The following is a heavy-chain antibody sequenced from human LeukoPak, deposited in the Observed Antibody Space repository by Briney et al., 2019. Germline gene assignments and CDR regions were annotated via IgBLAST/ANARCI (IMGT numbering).Heavy chain of an antibody. Sequence: ASVKVSCKASGYTFTGYYIHWVRQAPGQGLEWMGWINPNSGGTNYAQKFQGRVTMTTDTSTSTAYMELRSLRSDDTAVYYCARVITMVRGVIITFPNWFDPWGQGTLVTVSS. CDR2: INPNSGGT. D-gene: IGHD3-10*01. CDR1: GYTFTGYY. V-gene: IGHV1-2*02. CDR3: ARVITMVRGVIITFPNWFDP. J-gene: IGHJ5*02.